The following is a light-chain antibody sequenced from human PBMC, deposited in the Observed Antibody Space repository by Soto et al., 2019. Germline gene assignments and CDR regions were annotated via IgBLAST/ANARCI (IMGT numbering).Light chain of an antibody. V-gene: IGKV1-5*03. CDR2: KAS. Sequence: DIQMTQSPSTLSASVGDRVTITCRASQSISSWLAWYQQKPGKAPKLLIYKASSLRSGVPSRFSGSGSGTEFTLTISSLQPDDFATYYCQQYNTYSYSVGQGTKVDIK. CDR3: QQYNTYSYS. J-gene: IGKJ2*01. CDR1: QSISSW.